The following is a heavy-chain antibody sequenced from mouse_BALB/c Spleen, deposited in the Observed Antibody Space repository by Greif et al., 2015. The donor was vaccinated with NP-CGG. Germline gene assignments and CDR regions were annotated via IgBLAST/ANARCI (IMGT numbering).Heavy chain of an antibody. CDR3: ALRLRKGLDH. D-gene: IGHD1-2*01. J-gene: IGHJ2*01. V-gene: IGHV14-3*02. CDR2: IDPANGNT. Sequence: EVQLQQSGAELVKPGASVKLSCTASGFNIKDTYMHWVKQRPEQGLEWIGRIDPANGNTKYDPKFQGKATITADTSSNTAYLQLSSLTSEDTAVYYCALRLRKGLDHWGQGTTLTVSS. CDR1: GFNIKDTY.